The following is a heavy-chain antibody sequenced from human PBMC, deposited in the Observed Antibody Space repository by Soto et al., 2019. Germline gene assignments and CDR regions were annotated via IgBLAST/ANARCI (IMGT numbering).Heavy chain of an antibody. CDR2: IWDDGRRK. Sequence: QAQLVESGGGVVQPGRSLRLSCAASGFTFSLYGMHWVRQAPGKGLEWVAAIWDDGRRKDYADSVKERLFISRDNSKNTLYLQLDSLRPEDTAVYYCATWQGSLNFHYWGQGTLVTVSS. J-gene: IGHJ4*02. CDR3: ATWQGSLNFHY. V-gene: IGHV3-33*01. CDR1: GFTFSLYG.